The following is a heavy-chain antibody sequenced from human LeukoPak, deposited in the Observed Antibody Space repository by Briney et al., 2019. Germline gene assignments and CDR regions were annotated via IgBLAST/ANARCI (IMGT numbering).Heavy chain of an antibody. CDR2: IYYSGST. V-gene: IGHV4-39*07. Sequence: SEPLSLPCTVSGGSISSSSYYWGWIRQPPGKGLEWIGSIYYSGSTYYNPPLKSRITISVDTSKNQYSLKLSSVTAEGTAVYYCARIFSSGYYPGYWGQGTLVTVSS. CDR3: ARIFSSGYYPGY. CDR1: GGSISSSSYY. D-gene: IGHD3-22*01. J-gene: IGHJ4*02.